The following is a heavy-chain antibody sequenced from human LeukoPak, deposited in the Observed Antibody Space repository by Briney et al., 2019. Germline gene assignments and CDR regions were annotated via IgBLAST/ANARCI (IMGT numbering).Heavy chain of an antibody. D-gene: IGHD1-14*01. CDR1: GFTFSSYA. V-gene: IGHV3-23*01. CDR2: ISGGGGS. J-gene: IGHJ4*02. CDR3: AKEAVRKFDFDY. Sequence: GGSLRLSCAASGFTFSSYAMSWVRQAPGKGLEWVSSISGGGGSYYADSVKGRFTISRDNSKNTLYLQMNSLRAEDTAVYYCAKEAVRKFDFDYWGQGTLVTVSS.